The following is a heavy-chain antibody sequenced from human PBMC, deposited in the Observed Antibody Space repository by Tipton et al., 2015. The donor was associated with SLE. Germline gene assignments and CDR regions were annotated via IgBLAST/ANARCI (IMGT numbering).Heavy chain of an antibody. CDR3: AREGERMMDAFDI. CDR2: IYYSGST. CDR1: GGSVSSGSYY. V-gene: IGHV4-61*01. D-gene: IGHD3-16*01. Sequence: TLSLTCTVSGGSVSSGSYYWSWIRQPPGKGLEWIGYIYYSGSTNYNPSLKSRVTISVDTSKNQFSLKLSSVTAEDTAVYYCAREGERMMDAFDIWGQGTMVTVSS. J-gene: IGHJ3*02.